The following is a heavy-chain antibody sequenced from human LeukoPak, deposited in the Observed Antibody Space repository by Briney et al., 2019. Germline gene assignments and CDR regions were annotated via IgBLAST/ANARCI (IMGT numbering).Heavy chain of an antibody. CDR2: IIPIFDTA. D-gene: IGHD3-10*01. CDR1: GYTFTSYA. J-gene: IGHJ6*03. CDR3: ARDATVRGPYGGHHFYSYMDV. V-gene: IGHV1-69*13. Sequence: GASVQVSFKASGYTFTSYAISWVRPAPGQGLEWIGDIIPIFDTANYAQKFQGRVTITADESATTSYMELSSLRSEDTAVYYCARDATVRGPYGGHHFYSYMDVWGKGTTVTISS.